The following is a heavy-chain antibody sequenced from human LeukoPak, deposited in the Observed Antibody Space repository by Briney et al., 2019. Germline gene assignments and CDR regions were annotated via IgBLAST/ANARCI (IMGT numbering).Heavy chain of an antibody. CDR2: ISSSGSSI. CDR3: ARDALYYGLDV. Sequence: GGSLRLSCAASGFTFSSYEINWVRQAPGQGLEWVSYISSSGSSIYYADSVKGRFTISRDNAKNSLYLQMNSLRAEDTAVYYCARDALYYGLDVWGQGTTVTVSS. J-gene: IGHJ6*02. V-gene: IGHV3-48*03. CDR1: GFTFSSYE.